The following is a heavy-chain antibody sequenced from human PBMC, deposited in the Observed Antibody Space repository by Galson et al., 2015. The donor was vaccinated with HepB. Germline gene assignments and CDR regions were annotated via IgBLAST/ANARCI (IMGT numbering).Heavy chain of an antibody. CDR2: ISSSSSYI. D-gene: IGHD6-13*01. CDR1: GFTFSSYS. J-gene: IGHJ6*02. CDR3: AKDLAAGPTAYGMDV. V-gene: IGHV3-21*01. Sequence: SLRLSCAASGFTFSSYSMNWVRQAPGKGLEWVSSISSSSSYIYYADSVKGRFTISRDNSKNTLYLQMNSLRAEDTAVYYCAKDLAAGPTAYGMDVWGQGTTVTVSS.